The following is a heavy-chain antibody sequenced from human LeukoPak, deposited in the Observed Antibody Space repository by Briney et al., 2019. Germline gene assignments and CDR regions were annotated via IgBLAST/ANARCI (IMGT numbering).Heavy chain of an antibody. CDR3: ARGRRWLRPHYFDY. J-gene: IGHJ4*02. CDR1: GGSFGGYY. Sequence: SETLSLTCAVYGGSFGGYYWSWIRQPPGKGLEWIGEINHSGSTNYNPSLKSRVTIPVDTSKNQFSLKLSSVTAADTAVYYCARGRRWLRPHYFDYWGQGTLVTVSS. CDR2: INHSGST. V-gene: IGHV4-34*01. D-gene: IGHD5-12*01.